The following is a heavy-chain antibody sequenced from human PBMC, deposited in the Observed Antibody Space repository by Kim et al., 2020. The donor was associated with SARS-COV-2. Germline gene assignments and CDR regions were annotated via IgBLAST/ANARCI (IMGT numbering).Heavy chain of an antibody. J-gene: IGHJ5*02. CDR3: AREPRYSSSSRRWFDP. D-gene: IGHD6-13*01. V-gene: IGHV4-4*07. Sequence: SLKSRVTMSVDTSKNQFSLKLSSVTAADTAVYYCAREPRYSSSSRRWFDPWGQGTLVTVSS.